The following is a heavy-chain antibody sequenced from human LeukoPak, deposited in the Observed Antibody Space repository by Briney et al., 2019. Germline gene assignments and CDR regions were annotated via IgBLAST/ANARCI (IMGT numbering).Heavy chain of an antibody. CDR2: ISSSGSTI. CDR3: ARGLSGYASSLGY. Sequence: QAGGSLRLSCAASGFTFSSYEMNWVRQAPGKGLEWVSYISSSGSTIYYADSVKGRFTISRDNAKNSLYLQMNSLRAEDTAVYYCARGLSGYASSLGYWGQGTLVTVSA. D-gene: IGHD6-6*01. CDR1: GFTFSSYE. J-gene: IGHJ4*02. V-gene: IGHV3-48*03.